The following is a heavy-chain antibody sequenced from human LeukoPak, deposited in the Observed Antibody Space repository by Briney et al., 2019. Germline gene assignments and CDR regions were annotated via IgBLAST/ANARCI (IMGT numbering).Heavy chain of an antibody. D-gene: IGHD3-10*01. CDR1: GGTFSSYA. CDR2: IIPIFGTA. V-gene: IGHV1-69*06. CDR3: ARGSWFGEGGVVPTFDY. Sequence: SAKVSCKASGGTFSSYAISWVRQAPGQGLEWMGGIIPIFGTANYAQKFQVRVTITADKSTSTAYMELSSLRSEDTAVYYCARGSWFGEGGVVPTFDYWGQGTLVTVSS. J-gene: IGHJ4*02.